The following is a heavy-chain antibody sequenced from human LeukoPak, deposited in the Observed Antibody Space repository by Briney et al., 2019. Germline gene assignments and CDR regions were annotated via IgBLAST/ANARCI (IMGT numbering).Heavy chain of an antibody. V-gene: IGHV3-23*01. CDR3: ARGPPWYFDL. Sequence: GGSLRLSCAASGFTLSSYAMSWVRQGPGKGLVWVSAISVSGNTYHADSVKGRFTISRDSSKNTLYLQMNSLTAEDTAVYYCARGPPWYFDLWGRGTLVTVSS. CDR2: ISVSGNT. J-gene: IGHJ2*01. D-gene: IGHD6-25*01. CDR1: GFTLSSYA.